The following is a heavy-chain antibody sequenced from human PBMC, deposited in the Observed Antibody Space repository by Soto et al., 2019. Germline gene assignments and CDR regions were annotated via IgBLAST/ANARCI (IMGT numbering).Heavy chain of an antibody. CDR1: GYTFTSYG. Sequence: ASGKVSCKASGYTFTSYGVSWVRQAPGQGLEWMGWISAYNHNTNYAQKLQGRVTMTTETSTSTVYMELSSLRSDDTAVYVCARSRGGNFYYGMDVWGQGTTFTVSS. D-gene: IGHD3-16*01. CDR3: ARSRGGNFYYGMDV. J-gene: IGHJ6*02. CDR2: ISAYNHNT. V-gene: IGHV1-18*01.